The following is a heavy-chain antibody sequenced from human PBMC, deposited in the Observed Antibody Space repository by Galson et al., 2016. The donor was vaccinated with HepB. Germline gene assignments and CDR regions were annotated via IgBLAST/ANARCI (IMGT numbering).Heavy chain of an antibody. D-gene: IGHD3-10*01. CDR2: SNARGDNI. J-gene: IGHJ4*02. CDR3: AKEALYGSGTYFDS. V-gene: IGHV3-23*01. CDR1: GFAFSNFA. Sequence: SLRLSCAGSGFAFSNFAMSWVRQAPGEGLEWISSSNARGDNIYYSASVKGRFTLSRDNSNNTLYLRMNSLRVEDTAIYYCAKEALYGSGTYFDSWGQGILVTVSS.